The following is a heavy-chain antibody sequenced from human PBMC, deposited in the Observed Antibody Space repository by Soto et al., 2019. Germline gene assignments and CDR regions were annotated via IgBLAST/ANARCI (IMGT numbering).Heavy chain of an antibody. V-gene: IGHV4-4*07. J-gene: IGHJ3*02. Sequence: QVQLQESGPGLVKPSETLSLTCTVSGGSISSFYWNWIRLSAGKGLEWIGRIYLSGTTTYNPSLQSRLTMSVDTSKVEFSLKLKSLTAADTAVYYCARSPSTSSIGTFDIWGQGTKVTVSS. CDR2: IYLSGTT. D-gene: IGHD6-6*01. CDR1: GGSISSFY. CDR3: ARSPSTSSIGTFDI.